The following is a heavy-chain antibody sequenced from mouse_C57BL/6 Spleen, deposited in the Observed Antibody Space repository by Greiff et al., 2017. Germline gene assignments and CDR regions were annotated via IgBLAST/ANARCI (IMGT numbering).Heavy chain of an antibody. V-gene: IGHV1-82*01. D-gene: IGHD2-1*01. J-gene: IGHJ2*01. CDR1: GYALSSSW. CDR2: IYPGDGDT. Sequence: QVQLKESGPELVKPGASVKISCKASGYALSSSWMNWVKQRPGKGLEWIGRIYPGDGDTNYNGKFKGKATLTADKSSSTAYMQLSSLTSEDSAVYFCARRGYGNYFDYWGQGTTLTVSS. CDR3: ARRGYGNYFDY.